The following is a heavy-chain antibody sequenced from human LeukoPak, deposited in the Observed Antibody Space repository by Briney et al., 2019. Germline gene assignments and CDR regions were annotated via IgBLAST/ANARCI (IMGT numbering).Heavy chain of an antibody. CDR3: ARGFYGDYLYYFDY. V-gene: IGHV3-30*04. CDR1: GFTFSSYA. Sequence: GRSLRLSCAASGFTFSSYAMHWVRQAPGKGLEWVAVISYDGSNKYYADSVKGRFTISRDNSKNTLYLQMNSLRAEDTAMYYCARGFYGDYLYYFDYWGQGTLVTVSS. D-gene: IGHD4-17*01. CDR2: ISYDGSNK. J-gene: IGHJ4*02.